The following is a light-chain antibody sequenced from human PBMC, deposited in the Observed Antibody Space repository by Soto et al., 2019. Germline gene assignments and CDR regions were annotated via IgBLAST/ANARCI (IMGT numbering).Light chain of an antibody. V-gene: IGLV2-14*01. J-gene: IGLJ1*01. Sequence: QSALTQPASVSGSPGQSITISCTGTSSDVGGYNYVSWYQHHPGKAPKLLIYEVSYRPSGVSDRFSGSKSANTASLTISGLQAEDEADYYCQSYDSSLSGSSFGTGTKVTVL. CDR2: EVS. CDR3: QSYDSSLSGSS. CDR1: SSDVGGYNY.